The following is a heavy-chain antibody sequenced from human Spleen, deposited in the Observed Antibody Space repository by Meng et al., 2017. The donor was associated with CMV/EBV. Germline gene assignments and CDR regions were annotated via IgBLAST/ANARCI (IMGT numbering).Heavy chain of an antibody. CDR1: GYSFTKNS. CDR2: INTNNAIP. V-gene: IGHV7-4-1*02. D-gene: IGHD3-22*01. CDR3: ARVHSSGYYGPNDY. J-gene: IGHJ4*02. Sequence: QVQLVQSGAEVKKPGASVMISCKASGYSFTKNSIHWVRQAPGQRLEWMGWINTNNAIPTYAQGFTERFVFSLDTSVSTTYLQISSLKAEDTAVYYCARVHSSGYYGPNDYWGQGTLVTVSS.